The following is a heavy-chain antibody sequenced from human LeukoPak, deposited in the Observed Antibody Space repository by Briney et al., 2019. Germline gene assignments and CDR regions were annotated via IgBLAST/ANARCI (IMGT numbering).Heavy chain of an antibody. Sequence: PGRSLRLSCEAAGFTFSAYVMYWGRQAPGKGLGCVAVISNDGNEKYYADSVKGRFSISRDNSKNTLYVQMGSLRTEDTAVYYCVRDGGYTGGWTYGAGDYWGQGTLVTVSS. CDR3: VRDGGYTGGWTYGAGDY. CDR1: GFTFSAYV. CDR2: ISNDGNEK. J-gene: IGHJ4*01. D-gene: IGHD2-8*02. V-gene: IGHV3-30*04.